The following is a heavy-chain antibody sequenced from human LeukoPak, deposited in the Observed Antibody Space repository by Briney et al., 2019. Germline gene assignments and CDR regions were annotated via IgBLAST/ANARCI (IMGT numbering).Heavy chain of an antibody. CDR2: IYYSRST. CDR3: ARDSAHGIDY. Sequence: PSETLSLTCTVSGGSISSSSYYWGWIRQPPGKGLEWIGSIYYSRSTYYNPSLKSRVTISVDTSKNQFSLKLSSVTAADTAVYYCARDSAHGIDYWGQGTLVTVSS. J-gene: IGHJ4*02. CDR1: GGSISSSSYY. V-gene: IGHV4-39*07. D-gene: IGHD1-14*01.